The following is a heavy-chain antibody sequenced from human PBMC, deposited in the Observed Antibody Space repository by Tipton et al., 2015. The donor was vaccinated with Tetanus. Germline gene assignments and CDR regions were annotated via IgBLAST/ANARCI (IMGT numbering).Heavy chain of an antibody. D-gene: IGHD2-2*01. CDR3: AKSDRVTRTSWYFHD. J-gene: IGHJ4*02. Sequence: TLSLTCTVSGGSVSGGDYHWGWIRQPPGKGLEWIGSLDYSGNTYYNSSLMSRVTISVDTSKNQFSLRLNSVTAVDTAVYYCAKSDRVTRTSWYFHDWGQGTLVTVSS. V-gene: IGHV4-39*01. CDR2: LDYSGNT. CDR1: GGSVSGGDYH.